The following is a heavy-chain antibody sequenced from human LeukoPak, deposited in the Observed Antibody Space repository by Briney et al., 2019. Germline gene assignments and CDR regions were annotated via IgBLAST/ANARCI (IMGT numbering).Heavy chain of an antibody. D-gene: IGHD6-13*01. CDR3: ARDHYSSSWYQSAAKDAFDI. CDR1: GFTFSSNA. CDR2: ISYDGSNK. J-gene: IGHJ3*02. Sequence: GGSLRLSCAASGFTFSSNAMHWVRQAPGKGLEWVAVISYDGSNKYYADSVKGRFTISRDNSKNTLYLQMNSLRAEDTAVYYCARDHYSSSWYQSAAKDAFDIWGQGTMVTVSS. V-gene: IGHV3-30-3*01.